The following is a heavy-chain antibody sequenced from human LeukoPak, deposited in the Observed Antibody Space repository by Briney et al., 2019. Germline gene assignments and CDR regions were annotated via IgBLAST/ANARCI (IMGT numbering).Heavy chain of an antibody. J-gene: IGHJ6*02. CDR3: ARASGTNFYYYYAMDV. D-gene: IGHD5-12*01. Sequence: GASVKVSCKASGYTFTSYDINWVRQATGQGLEWMGWMNPNSGNTGYAQKFQGRVTMTRETSINTAYMDLTSLRSEDTAVYYCARASGTNFYYYYAMDVWGQGTTVTVSS. CDR2: MNPNSGNT. CDR1: GYTFTSYD. V-gene: IGHV1-8*01.